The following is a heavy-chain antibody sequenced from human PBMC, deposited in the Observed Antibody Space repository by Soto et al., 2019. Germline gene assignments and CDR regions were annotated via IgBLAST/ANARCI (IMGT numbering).Heavy chain of an antibody. D-gene: IGHD6-13*01. V-gene: IGHV1-69*13. Sequence: SVKVSCKASGGTFSSYRINWVRQAPGQGLEWVGGIVPIYRTADYAQKFQGRVTITADESARTSYMELRSLKSHDTAVYYCVRDSGAKLSSSWGQGTLVTVSS. J-gene: IGHJ4*02. CDR3: VRDSGAKLSSS. CDR1: GGTFSSYR. CDR2: IVPIYRTA.